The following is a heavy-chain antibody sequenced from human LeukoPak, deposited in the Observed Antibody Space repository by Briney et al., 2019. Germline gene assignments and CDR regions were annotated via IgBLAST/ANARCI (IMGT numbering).Heavy chain of an antibody. CDR1: EYTFTASH. V-gene: IGHV1-2*02. CDR3: ARRSADNGGYSY. J-gene: IGHJ4*02. Sequence: ASVKVSCKASEYTFTASHMHWVRQAPGQGLEWMGWINPNNGGTNYAQKFQGRVTMTRDTSISTAYMELSRLRSDDTALYYCARRSADNGGYSYWGQGTLVTVS. CDR2: INPNNGGT. D-gene: IGHD3-22*01.